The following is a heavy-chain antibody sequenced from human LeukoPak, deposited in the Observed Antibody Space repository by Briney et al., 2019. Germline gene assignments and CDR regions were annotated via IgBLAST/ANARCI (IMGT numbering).Heavy chain of an antibody. D-gene: IGHD3-10*01. CDR3: AKGSGSGTVHWFDP. Sequence: PGGSLRLSCAASGFTFDDYAMHWVRQAPGKGLEWVSGISWNSGSTYYADSVKGRFTISRDNSKNTLYLQMNSLRAEDTAVYYCAKGSGSGTVHWFDPWGQGTLVTVSS. J-gene: IGHJ5*02. V-gene: IGHV3-23*01. CDR1: GFTFDDYA. CDR2: ISWNSGST.